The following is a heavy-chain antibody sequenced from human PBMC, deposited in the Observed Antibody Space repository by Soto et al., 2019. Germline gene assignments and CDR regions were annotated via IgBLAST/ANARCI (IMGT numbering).Heavy chain of an antibody. CDR2: ISAYNGNT. D-gene: IGHD4-17*01. J-gene: IGHJ6*02. V-gene: IGHV1-18*01. Sequence: GASVKVSCKASGYTFTSYGISWVRQAPGQGLEWMGWISAYNGNTNYAQKHQGRVTMTTDTSTSTAYMELRSLRSDDTAVYYCARDEDYAYYYYYYGMDIWGQGTTVTVSS. CDR1: GYTFTSYG. CDR3: ARDEDYAYYYYYYGMDI.